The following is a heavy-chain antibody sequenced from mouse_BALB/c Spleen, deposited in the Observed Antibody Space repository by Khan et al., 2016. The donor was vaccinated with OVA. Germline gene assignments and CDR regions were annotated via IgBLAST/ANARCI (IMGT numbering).Heavy chain of an antibody. CDR1: GYTFTNYG. CDR3: ASGELGGDAMDY. V-gene: IGHV9-3-1*01. J-gene: IGHJ4*01. CDR2: INTYTGEP. Sequence: QIQLVQSGPELKKPGETVKISCKASGYTFTNYGMNWVKQAPGKGLKWMGWINTYTGEPTYADDFKGRFAFSLETSASTAYLQINNLKNEDTATYFCASGELGGDAMDYWGQGTSVTVSS. D-gene: IGHD4-1*01.